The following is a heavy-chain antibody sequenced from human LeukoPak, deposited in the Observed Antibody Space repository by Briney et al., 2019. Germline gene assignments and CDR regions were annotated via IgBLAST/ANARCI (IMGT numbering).Heavy chain of an antibody. J-gene: IGHJ4*02. CDR3: ATLTVRGVINI. Sequence: PGGSLRLSCAASGFTFSNTWMNWVRQAPGKGLEWVGRIQSKTDGGTTEYAAPVKGRFTISRDDSKTTRYLQMNSLKPEDTAVYYCATLTVRGVINIWGQGTLVTVSS. D-gene: IGHD3-10*01. CDR1: GFTFSNTW. V-gene: IGHV3-15*01. CDR2: IQSKTDGGTT.